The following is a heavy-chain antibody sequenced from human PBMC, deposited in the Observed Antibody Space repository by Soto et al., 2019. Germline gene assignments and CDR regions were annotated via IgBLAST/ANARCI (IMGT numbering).Heavy chain of an antibody. CDR1: GFTFSGSA. J-gene: IGHJ3*02. Sequence: GGSLRLSCAASGFTFSGSAMHWVRQASGKGLEWVGRIRSKANSYATAYAASVKGRFTISRDDSKNTAYLQMNSLKTEDTAVYYCTRWFGEFLHAFDIWGQGTMVTVSS. CDR3: TRWFGEFLHAFDI. D-gene: IGHD3-10*01. CDR2: IRSKANSYAT. V-gene: IGHV3-73*01.